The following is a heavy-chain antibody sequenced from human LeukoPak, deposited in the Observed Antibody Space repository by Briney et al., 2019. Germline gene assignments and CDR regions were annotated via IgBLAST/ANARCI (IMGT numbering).Heavy chain of an antibody. D-gene: IGHD1-26*01. V-gene: IGHV4-31*03. CDR3: ARGPPVGATTGYYYGMDV. CDR2: IYYSGST. Sequence: SQTLSLTCTVSGGSISSGGYYWSWIRQHPGKGLEWIGYIYYSGSTYYNPSLKSRVAISVDMSKNQFSLKLSSVTAADTAVYYCARGPPVGATTGYYYGMDVWGQGTTVTVSS. CDR1: GGSISSGGYY. J-gene: IGHJ6*02.